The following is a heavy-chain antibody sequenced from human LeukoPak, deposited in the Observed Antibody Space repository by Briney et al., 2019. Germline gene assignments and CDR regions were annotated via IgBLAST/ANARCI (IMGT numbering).Heavy chain of an antibody. V-gene: IGHV4-59*11. J-gene: IGHJ4*02. D-gene: IGHD4-17*01. CDR3: ARGAYGDYWGPSSFDY. Sequence: PSETLSLTCTVSGASISSHYWSWIRQPPGKGLEWIGYTYYSGSTNYNPSLKSRVTISVDMSKNQFSLKLSSVTAADTAVYYCARGAYGDYWGPSSFDYWGQGTLVTVFS. CDR1: GASISSHY. CDR2: TYYSGST.